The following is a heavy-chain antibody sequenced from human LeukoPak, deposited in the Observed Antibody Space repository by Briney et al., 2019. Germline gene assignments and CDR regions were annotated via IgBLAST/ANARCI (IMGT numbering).Heavy chain of an antibody. D-gene: IGHD6-19*01. CDR3: ARDHRAIAVAGTGIYYYYGMDV. CDR1: GFTFSSYS. V-gene: IGHV3-48*01. CDR2: ISSSSSTI. Sequence: GGSLRLSCAASGFTFSSYSMNWVRQAPGKGLEWVLYISSSSSTIYYADSVKGRFTISRDNAKNSLYLQMNSLRAEDTAVYYCARDHRAIAVAGTGIYYYYGMDVWGQGTTVTVSS. J-gene: IGHJ6*02.